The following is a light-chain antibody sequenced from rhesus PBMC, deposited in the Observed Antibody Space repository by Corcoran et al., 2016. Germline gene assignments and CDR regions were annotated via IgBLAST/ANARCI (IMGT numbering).Light chain of an antibody. CDR2: KAS. CDR3: QHGYGTPLT. CDR1: ENVNNY. J-gene: IGKJ4*01. Sequence: DIQMTQSPSSLSASVGDRVTITCRASENVNNYLNWYQQKPGKAPKLLIYKASTLQSGVPSRFRGSGSGTYYTFTISSLQPEDVATYYCQHGYGTPLTFGGGTKVELK. V-gene: IGKV1-74*01.